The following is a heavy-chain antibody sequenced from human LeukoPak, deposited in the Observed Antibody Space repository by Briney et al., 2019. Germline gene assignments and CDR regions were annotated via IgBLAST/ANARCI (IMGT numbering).Heavy chain of an antibody. CDR3: ARESVAGINDAFDI. CDR1: GGSISSGGYF. V-gene: IGHV4-31*03. D-gene: IGHD6-19*01. CDR2: IYYSGST. Sequence: SETLSLTCTVSGGSISSGGYFWSWIRQHPGKGLECIGHIYYSGSTYYNPSLKSRVTISADTSKNQFSLKLSSVTAADTAVYYCARESVAGINDAFDIWGQGTMVTVSS. J-gene: IGHJ3*02.